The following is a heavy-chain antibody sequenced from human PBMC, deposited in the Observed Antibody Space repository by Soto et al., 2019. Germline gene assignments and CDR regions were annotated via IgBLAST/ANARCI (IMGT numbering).Heavy chain of an antibody. CDR3: AKEGRYSSSRGYFDY. CDR2: ISGSGGST. V-gene: IGHV3-23*01. CDR1: GFTFSSYG. J-gene: IGHJ4*02. D-gene: IGHD6-13*01. Sequence: EVQLLESGGGLVQPGGSLRLSCAASGFTFSSYGMSWVRQAPGKGLEWVSGISGSGGSTYYADSVKGRFTISRDNPKNKLYLEMNSLRGEETAVYYCAKEGRYSSSRGYFDYWGQGTLVTVSS.